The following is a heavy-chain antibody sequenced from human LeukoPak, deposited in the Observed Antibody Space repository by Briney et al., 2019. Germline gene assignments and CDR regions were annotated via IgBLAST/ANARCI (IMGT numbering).Heavy chain of an antibody. J-gene: IGHJ4*02. D-gene: IGHD2-2*01. CDR2: INPNNGGT. CDR3: ARANPLHCSSTSCLFDY. Sequence: ASVKVSCKASGYTFTDYYMHWVRQAPGQGLEWMGWINPNNGGTYSTQKFQCWVTMTRDTSISTAYMELSRLTSDDTAVYYCARANPLHCSSTSCLFDYWGQGSLVTVSS. V-gene: IGHV1-2*04. CDR1: GYTFTDYY.